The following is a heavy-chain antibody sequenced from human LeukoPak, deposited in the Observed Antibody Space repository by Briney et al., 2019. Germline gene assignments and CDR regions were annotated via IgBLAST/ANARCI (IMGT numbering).Heavy chain of an antibody. V-gene: IGHV3-23*01. J-gene: IGHJ5*02. CDR3: AEGAAAGLVDWFDP. CDR1: GFTFSSYA. CDR2: VTGSAGGT. Sequence: PGGSLRLSCAASGFTFSSYAMMWVRQAPGKGLEWVSTVTGSAGGTYYADSVKGRFTISRDNSKNTLYLLMKRLKAEDTAVYYCAEGAAAGLVDWFDPLGQGTLVAVSS. D-gene: IGHD6-13*01.